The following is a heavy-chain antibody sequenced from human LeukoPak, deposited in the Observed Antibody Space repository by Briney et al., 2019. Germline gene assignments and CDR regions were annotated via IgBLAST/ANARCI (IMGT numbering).Heavy chain of an antibody. J-gene: IGHJ6*03. V-gene: IGHV3-11*04. CDR3: ARDRLEWLWDYHYYYMDV. Sequence: GGSLRLSCAASGFTFSDYYMSWIRQAPGKGLEWVSYISSSGSTIYYADSVKGRFTISRDNAKNSLYLQMNSLRAEDTAVYYCARDRLEWLWDYHYYYMDVWGKGTTVTVSS. D-gene: IGHD3-3*01. CDR2: ISSSGSTI. CDR1: GFTFSDYY.